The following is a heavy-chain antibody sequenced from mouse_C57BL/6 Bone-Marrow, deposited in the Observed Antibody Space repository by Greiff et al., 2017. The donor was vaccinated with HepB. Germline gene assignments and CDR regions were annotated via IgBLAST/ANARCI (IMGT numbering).Heavy chain of an antibody. Sequence: EVQVVESGGGLVQPKGSLKLSCAASGFSFNTYAMNWVRQAPGKGLEWVARIRSKSNNYATYYADSVKDRFTISRDDSESMLYLQMNNLKTEDTAMYYCVRHFYPNWYFDVWGTGTTVTVSS. D-gene: IGHD2-1*01. CDR2: IRSKSNNYAT. CDR3: VRHFYPNWYFDV. J-gene: IGHJ1*03. V-gene: IGHV10-1*01. CDR1: GFSFNTYA.